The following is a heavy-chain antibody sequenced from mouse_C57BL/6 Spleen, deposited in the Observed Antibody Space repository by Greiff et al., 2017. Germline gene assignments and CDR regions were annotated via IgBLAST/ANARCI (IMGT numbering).Heavy chain of an antibody. CDR2: ISSGGDYI. D-gene: IGHD2-5*01. V-gene: IGHV5-9-1*02. J-gene: IGHJ2*01. CDR1: GFTFSSYA. CDR3: TRDRNYAFDF. Sequence: EVQVVESGEGLVKPGGSLKLSCAASGFTFSSYAMSWVRQTPEKRLEWVAYISSGGDYIYYADTVKGRFTISRDNARNTLYLQMSSLKSEYTAMYYCTRDRNYAFDFWGQGTTLTVSS.